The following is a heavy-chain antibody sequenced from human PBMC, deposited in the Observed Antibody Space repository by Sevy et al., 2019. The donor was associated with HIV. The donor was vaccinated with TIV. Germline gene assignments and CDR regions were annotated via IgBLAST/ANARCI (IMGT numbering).Heavy chain of an antibody. CDR1: GITFSSYW. V-gene: IGHV3-74*01. CDR3: ARESLGFGEFNNWFDP. D-gene: IGHD3-10*01. Sequence: GWSLRLSCAASGITFSSYWMHWVRQAPGKGLVWVSRINSDGSSTSYADSVKGRFTISRDNAKNTLYLQMNSLRAEDTAVYYCARESLGFGEFNNWFDPWGQGTLVTVSS. CDR2: INSDGSST. J-gene: IGHJ5*02.